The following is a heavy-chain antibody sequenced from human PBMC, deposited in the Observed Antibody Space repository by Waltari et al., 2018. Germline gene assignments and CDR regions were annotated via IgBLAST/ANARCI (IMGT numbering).Heavy chain of an antibody. J-gene: IGHJ4*02. CDR1: GGSFSGYY. CDR2: INHSGST. D-gene: IGHD1-26*01. Sequence: QVQLQQWGAGLLKPSETLSLTCAVYGGSFSGYYWSWIRQPPGKGLEWIGEINHSGSTNYNPSLKSRVTISVDTSKNQFSLKLSSVTAADTAVYYCARGRVGAPGYWGQGTLVIVSS. CDR3: ARGRVGAPGY. V-gene: IGHV4-34*01.